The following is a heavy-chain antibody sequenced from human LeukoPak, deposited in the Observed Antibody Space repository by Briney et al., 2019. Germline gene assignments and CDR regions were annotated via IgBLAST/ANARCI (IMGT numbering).Heavy chain of an antibody. J-gene: IGHJ4*02. D-gene: IGHD4-17*01. CDR1: GFTFSSYS. Sequence: GGSLRLSCAASGFTFSSYSMNWVRQAPGKGLEWVSYISSSSSTTYYADSAKGRFTISRDNAKNSLYLQMNSLRAEDTAVYYCARVSPNTVTTLQYFDYWGQGTLVTVSS. CDR2: ISSSSSTT. CDR3: ARVSPNTVTTLQYFDY. V-gene: IGHV3-48*04.